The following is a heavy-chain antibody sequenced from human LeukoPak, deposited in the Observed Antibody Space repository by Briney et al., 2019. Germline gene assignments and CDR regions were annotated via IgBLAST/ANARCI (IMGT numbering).Heavy chain of an antibody. CDR2: IYHSGST. Sequence: PSETLSLTCTVSGYSISSGYYWGWIRQPPGKGLEWIGSIYHSGSTYYNPSLKSRVTISVDTSKNQFSLKLSSVTAADTAVYYCARGGGEYYDFWSGYEAYMDVWGKGTTVTVSS. V-gene: IGHV4-38-2*02. J-gene: IGHJ6*03. D-gene: IGHD3-3*01. CDR1: GYSISSGYY. CDR3: ARGGGEYYDFWSGYEAYMDV.